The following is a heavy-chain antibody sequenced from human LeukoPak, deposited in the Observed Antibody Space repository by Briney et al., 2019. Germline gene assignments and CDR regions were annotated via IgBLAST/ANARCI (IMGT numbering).Heavy chain of an antibody. Sequence: GGSLRLSCAASGFTFGIYWMSWVRQAPGKGLEWVANIKEDGSEKNYVGSVKGRFTISRDNSKNTLYLQMNSLRAEDTAVYYCARGASGSYFAPSAFDIWGQGTMVTVSS. J-gene: IGHJ3*02. D-gene: IGHD1-26*01. CDR1: GFTFGIYW. CDR3: ARGASGSYFAPSAFDI. V-gene: IGHV3-7*01. CDR2: IKEDGSEK.